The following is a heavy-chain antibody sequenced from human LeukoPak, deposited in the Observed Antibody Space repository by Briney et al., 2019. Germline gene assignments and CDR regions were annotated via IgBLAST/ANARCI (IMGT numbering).Heavy chain of an antibody. Sequence: PGGSLRLSCAASGFTFSNYGMNWVRQAPGKGLEWVSFTDTSGRCVYYGDSVKGRFTISRDNAKNLLFLRMNGLRAEDTALYYCARGRSITLLRGVAMSDGFDIWGQGAMVAVS. CDR3: ARGRSITLLRGVAMSDGFDI. CDR1: GFTFSNYG. D-gene: IGHD3-10*01. CDR2: TDTSGRCV. J-gene: IGHJ3*02. V-gene: IGHV3-21*06.